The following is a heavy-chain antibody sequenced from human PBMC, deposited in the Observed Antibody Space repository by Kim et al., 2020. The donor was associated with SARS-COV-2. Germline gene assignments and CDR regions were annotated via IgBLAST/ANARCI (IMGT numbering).Heavy chain of an antibody. CDR3: AGGVDNSANRFDS. V-gene: IGHV6-1*01. Sequence: DYGVSVKSRITINADTSKNQFALQLNFVTPEDTGVYYCAGGVDNSANRFDSWGQGTLVTVSS. J-gene: IGHJ5*01. D-gene: IGHD6-19*01.